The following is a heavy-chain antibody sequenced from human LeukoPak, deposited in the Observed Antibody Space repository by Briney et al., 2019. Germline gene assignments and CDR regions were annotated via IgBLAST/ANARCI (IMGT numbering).Heavy chain of an antibody. CDR1: GYTFTGYY. CDR2: INPNSGGK. CDR3: ARGPRGSGVDNWFDP. D-gene: IGHD2-15*01. V-gene: IGHV1-2*02. J-gene: IGHJ5*02. Sequence: GASVKVSCMTSGYTFTGYYMHWVRQAPGQGLEWMGWINPNSGGKNYAQKFQGRVTMARDTSITTAYMELSRLISDDTAVYYCARGPRGSGVDNWFDPWGQGTLVTVSS.